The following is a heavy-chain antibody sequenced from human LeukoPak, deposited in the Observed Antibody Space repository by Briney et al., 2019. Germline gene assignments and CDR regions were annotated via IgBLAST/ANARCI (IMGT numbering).Heavy chain of an antibody. CDR2: IYTSGST. J-gene: IGHJ3*02. CDR3: ARSSTGYRPARDAFDI. D-gene: IGHD3-22*01. CDR1: GGSISSYY. Sequence: SETLSLTCTVSGGSISSYYWSWIRQPAGKGLEWIGRIYTSGSTNYNPSLKSRVTMSVDTSKNQFSLKLSSVTATDTAVYYCARSSTGYRPARDAFDIWGQGTVVTVSS. V-gene: IGHV4-4*07.